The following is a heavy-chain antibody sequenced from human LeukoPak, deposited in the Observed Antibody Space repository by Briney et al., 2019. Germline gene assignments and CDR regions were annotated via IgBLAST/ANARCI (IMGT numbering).Heavy chain of an antibody. CDR3: AKEVVPAAKGVYYYGMDV. CDR2: ISGSGGST. CDR1: GFTFCSYA. J-gene: IGHJ6*02. D-gene: IGHD2-2*01. V-gene: IGHV3-23*01. Sequence: RGCLRVSSAAPGFTFCSYAMSCVCEALGKGLEWVSAISGSGGSTYYADSVKGRFTISRDNSKNTLYLQMNSLRAEDTAVYYCAKEVVPAAKGVYYYGMDVWGQGTTVTVSS.